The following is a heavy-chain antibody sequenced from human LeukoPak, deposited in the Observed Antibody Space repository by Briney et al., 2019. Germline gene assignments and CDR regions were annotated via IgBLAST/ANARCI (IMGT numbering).Heavy chain of an antibody. V-gene: IGHV1-2*02. CDR3: ARDLTCSSTSCENNWFDP. D-gene: IGHD2-2*01. Sequence: ALVKVSCKASGYTFTGYYMHWVRQAPGQGLEWMGWINPNSGGTNYAQKFQGRVTMTRDTSISTAYTELSRLRSDDTAVYYCARDLTCSSTSCENNWFDPWGQGTLVTVSS. CDR2: INPNSGGT. J-gene: IGHJ5*02. CDR1: GYTFTGYY.